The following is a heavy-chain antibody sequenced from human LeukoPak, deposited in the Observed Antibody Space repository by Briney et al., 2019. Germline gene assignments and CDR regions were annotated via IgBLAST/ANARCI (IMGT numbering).Heavy chain of an antibody. CDR1: GFTFCSYG. CDR3: AKDPYPQDIVVVPAAINYMDV. CDR2: IRYDGSNK. D-gene: IGHD2-2*02. J-gene: IGHJ6*03. V-gene: IGHV3-30*02. Sequence: GGSLTLSCAASGFTFCSYGMHWVRQAPGKGLEWVAFIRYDGSNKYYADSVKGRFTISRDNSKNTLYLQMNSLRAEDTAVYYCAKDPYPQDIVVVPAAINYMDVWGKGTTVTVSS.